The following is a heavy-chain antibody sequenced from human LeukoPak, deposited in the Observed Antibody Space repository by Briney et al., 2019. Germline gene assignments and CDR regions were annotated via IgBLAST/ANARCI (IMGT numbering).Heavy chain of an antibody. V-gene: IGHV4-59*01. CDR2: IYYSGST. J-gene: IGHJ5*02. CDR1: GGSISSYY. Sequence: PSETLSLTCTVSGGSISSYYWSWIRQPPGKGLEWIGYIYYSGSTNYNPSLKSRVTISVDTSKNQFSLKLSSVTAADTAVYYCARGRQDIVVVPAAFGLDPWGQGTLVTVSS. CDR3: ARGRQDIVVVPAAFGLDP. D-gene: IGHD2-2*01.